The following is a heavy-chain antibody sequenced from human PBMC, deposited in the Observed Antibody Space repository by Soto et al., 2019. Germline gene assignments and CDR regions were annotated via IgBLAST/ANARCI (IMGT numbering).Heavy chain of an antibody. CDR2: IFWDDDK. CDR3: AHIKRDVKWLEQGAFDI. J-gene: IGHJ3*02. D-gene: IGHD6-19*01. Sequence: QITLKEAGPPLVKPTQTLTQTCTFPGISLSTSGVGVGWIRQPPGNALEWLALIFWDDDKSHSPSLKSRRTLTNDTTKTQVVLTMTNMDPVDTATYYCAHIKRDVKWLEQGAFDIWGQGTMVTVSS. V-gene: IGHV2-5*02. CDR1: GISLSTSGVG.